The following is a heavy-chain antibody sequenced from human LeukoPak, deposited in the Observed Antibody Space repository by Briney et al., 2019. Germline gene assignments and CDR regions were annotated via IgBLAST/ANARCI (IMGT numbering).Heavy chain of an antibody. CDR3: AKDGRYCSGGSCYPDY. CDR2: INTNSGNP. D-gene: IGHD2-15*01. CDR1: GYTFNRYA. Sequence: ASVKVSCMPSGYTFNRYAINWVRQAPGQGLEWMGWINTNSGNPTYAQGFRGRVVFSLDTSVSTAYLQISSLRAEGTAVYYCAKDGRYCSGGSCYPDYWGQGTLVTVSS. V-gene: IGHV7-4-1*02. J-gene: IGHJ4*02.